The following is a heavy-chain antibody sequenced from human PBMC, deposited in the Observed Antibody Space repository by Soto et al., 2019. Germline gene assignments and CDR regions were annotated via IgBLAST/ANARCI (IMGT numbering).Heavy chain of an antibody. J-gene: IGHJ5*02. CDR3: ARCLHCSNGGRFDP. CDR2: MWPSGGT. CDR1: GVSIGSPNW. V-gene: IGHV4-4*02. D-gene: IGHD2-8*01. Sequence: SETLSLTYTVSGVSIGSPNWWTWVRQAPGKGLEWIGEMWPSGGTTYNPSLRNRVTISVDNSKNHLSLTLTSVTAADTAIYYCARCLHCSNGGRFDPWGQGALVTVSS.